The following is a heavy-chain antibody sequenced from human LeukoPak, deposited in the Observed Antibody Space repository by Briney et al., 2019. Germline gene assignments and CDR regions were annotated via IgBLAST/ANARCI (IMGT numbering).Heavy chain of an antibody. Sequence: SETLSLTCAVYGGSFSDYYWTWIRQPPGKGLEWIGEINHSGSTNYNPSLKSRVTISVDTSKNQFSLKLSSVTAADTAFYYCARPKYSSSWYFDYWGQGTLVTVSS. CDR1: GGSFSDYY. CDR2: INHSGST. D-gene: IGHD6-13*01. V-gene: IGHV4-34*01. J-gene: IGHJ4*02. CDR3: ARPKYSSSWYFDY.